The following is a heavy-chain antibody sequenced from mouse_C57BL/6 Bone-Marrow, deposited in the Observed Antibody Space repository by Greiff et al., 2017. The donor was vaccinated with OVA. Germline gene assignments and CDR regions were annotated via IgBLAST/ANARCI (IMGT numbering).Heavy chain of an antibody. Sequence: EVHLVESGAELVRPGASVKLSCTASGFNIKDDYMHWVKQRPEQGLEWIGWIDPENGDTEYASKFQGKATITADTSSNTAYLQLSSLTSEDTAVYYCTTTGSSHYYAMDYWGQGTSVTVSS. J-gene: IGHJ4*01. CDR3: TTTGSSHYYAMDY. D-gene: IGHD1-1*01. CDR1: GFNIKDDY. V-gene: IGHV14-4*01. CDR2: IDPENGDT.